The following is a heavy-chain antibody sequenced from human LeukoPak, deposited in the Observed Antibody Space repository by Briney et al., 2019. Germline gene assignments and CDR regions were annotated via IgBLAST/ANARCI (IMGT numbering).Heavy chain of an antibody. D-gene: IGHD2-15*01. CDR2: IIPMFGTP. V-gene: IGHV1-69*06. CDR1: GGTFSSFG. CDR3: ASAQNCNGGGCSYGLDA. Sequence: SVKVSCKASGGTFSSFGISWVRQAPGQGLEWMGGIIPMFGTPNYAQKFQGRVTITADKSTSTAYMELSSLRSEDTAVYSCASAQNCNGGGCSYGLDAWGQGTTVTVSS. J-gene: IGHJ6*02.